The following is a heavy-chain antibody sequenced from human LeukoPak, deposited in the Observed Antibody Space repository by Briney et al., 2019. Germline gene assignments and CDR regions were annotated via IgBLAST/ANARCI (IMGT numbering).Heavy chain of an antibody. V-gene: IGHV3-74*01. J-gene: IGHJ4*02. CDR1: GFTFSSYW. CDR3: ARVTGHIDY. CDR2: ISSDGYSI. Sequence: GGSLRLSCAASGFTFSSYWMHWVRQAPGKGLVWLSRISSDGYSIGYANSVKGRFTISRDNSKNTLYLQMNSLRAEDTAVYYCARVTGHIDYWGQGTLVTVSS. D-gene: IGHD1-14*01.